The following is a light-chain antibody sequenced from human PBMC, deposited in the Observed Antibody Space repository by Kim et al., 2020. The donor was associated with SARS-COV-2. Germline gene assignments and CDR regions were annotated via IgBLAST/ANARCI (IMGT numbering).Light chain of an antibody. V-gene: IGLV1-40*01. CDR1: SSNIGAGYD. J-gene: IGLJ3*02. CDR3: QSYDSSLSGSV. Sequence: RVTISWTGRSSNIGAGYDVHWYQQLPGTAPKLLIYGNSNRPSGVPDRFSGSKSGTSASLAITGLQAEDEADYYCQSYDSSLSGSVFGGGTQLTVL. CDR2: GNS.